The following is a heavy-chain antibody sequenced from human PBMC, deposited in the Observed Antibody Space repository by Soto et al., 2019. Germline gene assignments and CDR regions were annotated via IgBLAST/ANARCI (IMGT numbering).Heavy chain of an antibody. CDR2: INPNSGGT. V-gene: IGHV1-2*02. D-gene: IGHD6-19*01. J-gene: IGHJ4*02. CDR3: ARDRIAVEFDY. Sequence: ASVKVSGKAAGYTCSGYYMHWVRQAPGQGLEWMGWINPNSGGTNYAQKFQGRVTMTRDTSISTAYMELSRLRSDDTAVYYCARDRIAVEFDYWGQGTLVTVSS. CDR1: GYTCSGYY.